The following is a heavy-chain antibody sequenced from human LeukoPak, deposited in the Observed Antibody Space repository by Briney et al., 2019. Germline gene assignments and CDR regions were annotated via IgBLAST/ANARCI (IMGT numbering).Heavy chain of an antibody. CDR1: GFTFRSYA. D-gene: IGHD5-18*01. Sequence: GRSLRLSCVASGFTFRSYAMHWVRQATGKGLEWVAVTSYDGTNKHYADSQKGRFTISRHNSNNTLYLQINSLRDDDTAVYYCARAPGYSYSFDYWGQGTVVTVSS. V-gene: IGHV3-30-3*01. CDR3: ARAPGYSYSFDY. CDR2: TSYDGTNK. J-gene: IGHJ4*02.